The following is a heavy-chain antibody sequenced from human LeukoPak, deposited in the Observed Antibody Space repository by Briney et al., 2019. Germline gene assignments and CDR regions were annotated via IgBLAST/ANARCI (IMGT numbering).Heavy chain of an antibody. CDR1: GYTFTGYY. J-gene: IGHJ6*03. CDR2: INPNSGGT. Sequence: ASVKVSCKASGYTFTGYYMHWVRQAPGQGLEWMGWINPNSGGTNYAQKFQGRVTMTRDTSISTAYMELSRPRSDDTAVYYCARGNYYDSSGYPRWYYYYTDVWGKGTTVTVSS. CDR3: ARGNYYDSSGYPRWYYYYTDV. D-gene: IGHD3-22*01. V-gene: IGHV1-2*02.